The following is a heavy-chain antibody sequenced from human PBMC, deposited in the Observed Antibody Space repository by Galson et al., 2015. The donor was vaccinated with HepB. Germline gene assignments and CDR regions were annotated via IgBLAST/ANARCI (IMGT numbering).Heavy chain of an antibody. Sequence: SLRLSCAASGFTFSSYWMSWVRQAPGKGLEWVANIKQDGSEKYYVDSMKGRFTISRDNAKNSLYLQMNSLRAEDTAVYYCARDRPRGARKGADFDYWGQGTLVTVSS. CDR3: ARDRPRGARKGADFDY. D-gene: IGHD6-6*01. V-gene: IGHV3-7*03. CDR1: GFTFSSYW. CDR2: IKQDGSEK. J-gene: IGHJ4*02.